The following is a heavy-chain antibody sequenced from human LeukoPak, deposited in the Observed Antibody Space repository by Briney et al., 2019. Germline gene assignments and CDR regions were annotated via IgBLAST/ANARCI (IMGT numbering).Heavy chain of an antibody. CDR3: AREGSKSRGIGIVRKKERGYYYMDV. Sequence: SGGSLRLSCAASGFTVSNNYISWVRQAPGKGLEWVSVIYSRGAPFYADSVKDRFTISRDNAKNSLYLQMNSLRAEDTALYYCAREGSKSRGIGIVRKKERGYYYMDVWGKGTTVTVSS. J-gene: IGHJ6*03. V-gene: IGHV3-66*01. D-gene: IGHD3-10*01. CDR1: GFTVSNNY. CDR2: IYSRGAP.